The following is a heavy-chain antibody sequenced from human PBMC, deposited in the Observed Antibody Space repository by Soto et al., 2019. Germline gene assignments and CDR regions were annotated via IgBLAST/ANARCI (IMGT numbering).Heavy chain of an antibody. CDR1: EGTFNSYA. J-gene: IGHJ4*02. V-gene: IGHV1-69*01. CDR3: ASGASRWYPYFFES. Sequence: QAQVVQSGAEVRKPGSSVKLSCKASEGTFNSYAIAWVRQAPGQGLEWMGGIIPYYNTLNYAQKFQDRVTITADDSTKTVYMELSSLRSDDTAVYFCASGASRWYPYFFESWAQGTLVTVSS. CDR2: IIPYYNTL. D-gene: IGHD6-13*01.